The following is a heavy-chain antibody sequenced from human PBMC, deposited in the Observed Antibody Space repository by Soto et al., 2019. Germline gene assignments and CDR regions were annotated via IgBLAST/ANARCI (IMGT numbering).Heavy chain of an antibody. CDR3: ARSAFGVVITYYMDV. D-gene: IGHD3-3*01. V-gene: IGHV4-59*01. CDR1: GGSISSYY. J-gene: IGHJ6*03. CDR2: IYYSGST. Sequence: QVQLQESGPGLVKPSETLSLTCTVSGGSISSYYWSWIRQPPGKGLEWIGYIYYSGSTNYNPSLKSRVTTSVDTSKNQFSLKLSSVTAADTAVYYCARSAFGVVITYYMDVWGKGTTVTVSS.